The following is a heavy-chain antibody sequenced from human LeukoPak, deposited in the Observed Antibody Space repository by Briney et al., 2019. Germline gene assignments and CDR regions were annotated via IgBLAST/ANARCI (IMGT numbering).Heavy chain of an antibody. CDR2: IIPIFGTP. J-gene: IGHJ6*02. CDR3: ARFHPPIVVVPAAMDPRDYYYGMDV. D-gene: IGHD2-2*01. Sequence: ASVKVSCKASVGTFSSYAISWVRQAPRQGLEWMGGIIPIFGTPNNAQKFQGRVTITADESTSTAYMELSSLRSEDTAVYYCARFHPPIVVVPAAMDPRDYYYGMDVWGQGTTVTVSS. CDR1: VGTFSSYA. V-gene: IGHV1-69*13.